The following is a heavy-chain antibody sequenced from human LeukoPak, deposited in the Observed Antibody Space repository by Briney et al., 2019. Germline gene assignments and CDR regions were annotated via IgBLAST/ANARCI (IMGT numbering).Heavy chain of an antibody. CDR1: GGSFSGYY. J-gene: IGHJ4*02. Sequence: SETLSLTCAVYGGSFSGYYRSWIRQPPGKGLEWIGEINHSGSTNYNPSLKSRVTISVDTSKNQFSLKLSSVTAADTAVYYCARGGYAVDYWGQGTLVTVSS. CDR2: INHSGST. V-gene: IGHV4-34*01. D-gene: IGHD5-18*01. CDR3: ARGGYAVDY.